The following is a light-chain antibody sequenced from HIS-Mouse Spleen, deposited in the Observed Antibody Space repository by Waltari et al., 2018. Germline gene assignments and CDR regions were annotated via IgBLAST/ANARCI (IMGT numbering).Light chain of an antibody. CDR3: CSYAGSYTWV. V-gene: IGLV2-11*01. Sequence: QSALTQPRSVSGSPGQSVTISCTGTSSDVGGYNYFSWYQQHQGKAPKLTIYDVSKRPSGIPDRFSGSKSGNTASLTISGLQAEDEADYSCCSYAGSYTWVFGGGTKLTVL. CDR1: SSDVGGYNY. CDR2: DVS. J-gene: IGLJ3*02.